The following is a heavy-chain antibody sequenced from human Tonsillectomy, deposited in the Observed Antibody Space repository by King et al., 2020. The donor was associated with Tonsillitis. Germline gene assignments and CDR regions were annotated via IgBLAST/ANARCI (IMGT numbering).Heavy chain of an antibody. CDR2: ISDDGSNK. J-gene: IGHJ3*02. V-gene: IGHV3-30-3*01. Sequence: VQLVESGGGVVQPRKSLRLSCAASGFIFSSYAMHWVRQAPGKGLEWVAVISDDGSNKFYAGSVKDRFTISRDNAKKTLYLQMNSLRAEDTAVYYCARDTHKYSASWSYAFHIWGQGTMVTVSS. D-gene: IGHD6-13*01. CDR1: GFIFSSYA. CDR3: ARDTHKYSASWSYAFHI.